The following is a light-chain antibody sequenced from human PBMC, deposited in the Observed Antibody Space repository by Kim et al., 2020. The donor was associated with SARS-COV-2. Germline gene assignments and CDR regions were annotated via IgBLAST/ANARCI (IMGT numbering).Light chain of an antibody. CDR1: QSVSSN. V-gene: IGKV3-15*01. J-gene: IGKJ1*01. CDR2: SAS. Sequence: EIVMTQSPATLSVSPGERATLSGRASQSVSSNLAWYQQKPGQAPRLLIYSASTRATGIPARFSGSGSGTEFTLTISGLQSEDFTIYYCQLYNNWPRTFGQGTKVDIK. CDR3: QLYNNWPRT.